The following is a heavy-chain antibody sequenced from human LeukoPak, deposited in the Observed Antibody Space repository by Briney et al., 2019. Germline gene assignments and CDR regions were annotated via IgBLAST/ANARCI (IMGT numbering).Heavy chain of an antibody. Sequence: DPGGSLRLSCAASGFTFSNYAMSWVRQAPGKGLEWVSTISNSDGNTYYADSVKGRFTISRDNSKNTLYLQMNSLRAEDTAVYYCARDGGQLWFGELSDYWGQGTLVTVSS. CDR1: GFTFSNYA. CDR3: ARDGGQLWFGELSDY. J-gene: IGHJ4*02. D-gene: IGHD3-10*01. CDR2: ISNSDGNT. V-gene: IGHV3-23*01.